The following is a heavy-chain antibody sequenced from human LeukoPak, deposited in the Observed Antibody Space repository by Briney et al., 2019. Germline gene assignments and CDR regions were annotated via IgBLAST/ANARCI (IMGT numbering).Heavy chain of an antibody. CDR3: ARESGIAAAGMPTYAFDI. J-gene: IGHJ3*02. Sequence: ASVKVSCKASGYTFTGYYMHWVRQAPGQGLEWMGWINPNSGGTNYAQKFQGRVTMTRDTSISTAYMELSRLRSDDTAVCYCARESGIAAAGMPTYAFDIWGQGTMVTVSS. CDR2: INPNSGGT. V-gene: IGHV1-2*02. CDR1: GYTFTGYY. D-gene: IGHD6-13*01.